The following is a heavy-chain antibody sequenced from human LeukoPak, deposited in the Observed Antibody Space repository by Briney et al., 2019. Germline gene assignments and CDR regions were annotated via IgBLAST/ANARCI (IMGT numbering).Heavy chain of an antibody. V-gene: IGHV3-23*01. J-gene: IGHJ5*02. D-gene: IGHD4/OR15-4a*01. CDR2: ISGNGANK. Sequence: GGSLRPSCAASGFTLNTYAMTWVRQGPGKGLEWVSAISGNGANKFYADSVKGRFTISRDKSKNTLYLQMNSLRVEDAALYYCAKGLGALDLWGQGTLVTVSS. CDR3: AKGLGALDL. CDR1: GFTLNTYA.